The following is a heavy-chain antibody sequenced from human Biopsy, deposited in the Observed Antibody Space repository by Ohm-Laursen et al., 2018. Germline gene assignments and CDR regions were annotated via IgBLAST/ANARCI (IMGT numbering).Heavy chain of an antibody. CDR2: ISWISRNT. D-gene: IGHD3-22*01. Sequence: SLRLSCTAPGFRFDDYAMHWVRQRPGKGLEWVLGISWISRNTGYADSVKGRFTITRDNAKKSLYLQMNSLRPEDTALYYCARDRGQNYYDSTGYYNGMDVWGQGTTVTVAS. CDR1: GFRFDDYA. CDR3: ARDRGQNYYDSTGYYNGMDV. J-gene: IGHJ6*02. V-gene: IGHV3-9*01.